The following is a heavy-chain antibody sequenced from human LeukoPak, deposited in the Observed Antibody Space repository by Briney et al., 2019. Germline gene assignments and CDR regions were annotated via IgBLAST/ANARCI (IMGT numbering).Heavy chain of an antibody. CDR2: IYYSGST. Sequence: PSETLSLTCTVSGGSISSSSYYGGWIRQPPGKGLEWIGSIYYSGSTYYNPSLKSRVTISVDTSKNQFSLKLSSVAAADTALYYCARDYTMTHASDIWGQGTLVTVSS. D-gene: IGHD3-22*01. CDR1: GGSISSSSYY. V-gene: IGHV4-39*07. CDR3: ARDYTMTHASDI. J-gene: IGHJ3*02.